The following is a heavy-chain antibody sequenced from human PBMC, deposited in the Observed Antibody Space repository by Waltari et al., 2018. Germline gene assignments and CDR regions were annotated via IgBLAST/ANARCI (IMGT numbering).Heavy chain of an antibody. J-gene: IGHJ5*02. CDR2: ISSSGSTI. CDR3: ARLMTTFGPWFDP. CDR1: GSTLWGCG. Sequence: EVQLVESGGGLVQPGGSLRLSGAASGSTLWGCGMTWVRQGPGKGLEWVSYISSSGSTIYYADSVKGRFTISRDNAKNSLYLQMNSLRSEDTAVYYCARLMTTFGPWFDPWGQGTLVTVSS. V-gene: IGHV3-48*03. D-gene: IGHD1-1*01.